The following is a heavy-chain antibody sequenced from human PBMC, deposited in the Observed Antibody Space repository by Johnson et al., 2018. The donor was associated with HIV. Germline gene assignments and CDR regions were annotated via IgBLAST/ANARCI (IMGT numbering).Heavy chain of an antibody. J-gene: IGHJ3*02. CDR1: GFTFRSFA. CDR2: ILDDVSTT. D-gene: IGHD1-26*01. CDR3: AKRSPGGSYSDAFDI. V-gene: IGHV3-30*18. Sequence: QVQLVESGGGVVQPGRSLRLSCAASGFTFRSFAMHWVHQAPGKGLAWVARILDDVSTTYFVDSVKGRFPISRDNSKNTLYLQMNSLRAEDTAVYYCAKRSPGGSYSDAFDIWGQGTMVTVSS.